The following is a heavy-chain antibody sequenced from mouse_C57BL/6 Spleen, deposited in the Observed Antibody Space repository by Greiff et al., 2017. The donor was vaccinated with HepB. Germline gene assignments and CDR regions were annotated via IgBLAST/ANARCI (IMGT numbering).Heavy chain of an antibody. J-gene: IGHJ1*03. D-gene: IGHD3-3*01. Sequence: DVQLVESGPGLVKPSQSLSLTCSVTGYSITSGYYWNWIRQFPGNKLEWMGYISYDGSNNYNPSLKNRISITRDTSKNQFFLKLNSVTTEDTATYDCARGGDEDWYFDVWGTGTTVTVSS. CDR1: GYSITSGYY. V-gene: IGHV3-6*01. CDR3: ARGGDEDWYFDV. CDR2: ISYDGSN.